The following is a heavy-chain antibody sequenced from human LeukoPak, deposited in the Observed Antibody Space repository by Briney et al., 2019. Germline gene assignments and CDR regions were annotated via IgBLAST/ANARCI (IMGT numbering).Heavy chain of an antibody. CDR3: ARGYCSGGSCYDY. Sequence: GESLKISCKGSGYSFTSYWIGWVRQMPGKGLERMGIIYPGDSDTRYGPSFQGQVTISADKSISTAYLQWSSLKASDTAMYYCARGYCSGGSCYDYWGQGTLVTVSS. CDR1: GYSFTSYW. V-gene: IGHV5-51*01. J-gene: IGHJ4*02. D-gene: IGHD2-15*01. CDR2: IYPGDSDT.